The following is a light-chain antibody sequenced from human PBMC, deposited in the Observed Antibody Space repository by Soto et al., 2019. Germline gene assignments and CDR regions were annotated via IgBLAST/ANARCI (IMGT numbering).Light chain of an antibody. V-gene: IGLV2-8*01. CDR2: EVS. CDR1: SSDIGGYNY. Sequence: LTPPHSASGSPGQSVTISCTGTSSDIGGYNYVSWYQQHPGKAPKLMIYEVSKRPSGVPDRFSGSKSGNTASLTVSGLQAEDEADYYCSSYAGSNNYVFGSGTKVTV. CDR3: SSYAGSNNYV. J-gene: IGLJ1*01.